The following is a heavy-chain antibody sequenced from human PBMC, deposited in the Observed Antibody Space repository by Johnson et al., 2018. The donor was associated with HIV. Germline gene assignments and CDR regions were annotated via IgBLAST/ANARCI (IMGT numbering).Heavy chain of an antibody. D-gene: IGHD3-3*01. CDR3: ARVTIFGVTKVDALDI. V-gene: IGHV3-30-3*01. CDR2: ISYDGSNK. Sequence: VQLLESGGGVVQPGRSLRLSCAASGFTFSNYAMHWVRQAPGKGLEWVAVISYDGSNKYYADSVKGRFTISRDNAKNSLNLQMNSLRGEDTALYYCARVTIFGVTKVDALDIWGQGTMVTVSS. J-gene: IGHJ3*02. CDR1: GFTFSNYA.